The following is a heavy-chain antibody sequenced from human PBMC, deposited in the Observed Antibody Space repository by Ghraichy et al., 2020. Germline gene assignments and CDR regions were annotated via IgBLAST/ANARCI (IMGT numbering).Heavy chain of an antibody. CDR1: GFTFSTSS. J-gene: IGHJ4*02. V-gene: IGHV3-48*04. Sequence: GGSLRLSCVASGFTFSTSSMNWVRQVPGKGLEWISYITITSTTISYADSVKGRFTVSRDNAKNSLYLQMNSLRAEDTAVYYCATEIAAGGENYWGQGTLVTVSS. D-gene: IGHD6-13*01. CDR3: ATEIAAGGENY. CDR2: ITITSTTI.